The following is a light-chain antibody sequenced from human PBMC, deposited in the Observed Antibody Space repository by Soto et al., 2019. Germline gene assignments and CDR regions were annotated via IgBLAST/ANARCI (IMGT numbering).Light chain of an antibody. Sequence: EIVMTQSPATLSVSPGERGTLSCRASQSVSSSLAWYQQKPGQAPRLLIYGASTRATGIPARFSGSRSGTEFTPTISSLQSEDFAVYYCQQYNNWPWTFGQGTKVEIK. V-gene: IGKV3-15*01. CDR3: QQYNNWPWT. CDR1: QSVSSS. J-gene: IGKJ1*01. CDR2: GAS.